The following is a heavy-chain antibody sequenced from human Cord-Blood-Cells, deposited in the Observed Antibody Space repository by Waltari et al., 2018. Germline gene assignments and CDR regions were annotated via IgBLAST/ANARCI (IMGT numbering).Heavy chain of an antibody. CDR3: ARRGFVVVPAAIDY. CDR1: GASTLSSSYY. D-gene: IGHD2-2*01. CDR2: IYYSGST. J-gene: IGHJ4*02. Sequence: QLQLQESGPGLVKPSETLSLTCTVSGASTLSSSYYWVWIRRPPGKGMGWVGSIYYSGSTYYNPSLKSRVTISVDTSKNQFSLKLSSVTAADTAVYYCARRGFVVVPAAIDYWGQGTLVTVSS. V-gene: IGHV4-39*01.